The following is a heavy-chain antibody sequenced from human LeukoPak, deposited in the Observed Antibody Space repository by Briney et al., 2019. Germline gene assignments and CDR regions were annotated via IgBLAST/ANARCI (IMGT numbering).Heavy chain of an antibody. D-gene: IGHD3-3*01. V-gene: IGHV3-7*04. CDR3: ARAAVWSGYYLDY. CDR2: IKQEGGEK. CDR1: GFTFSSYW. J-gene: IGHJ4*02. Sequence: PGGSLRLSCGASGFTFSSYWMSWVRQAPGEGLEWVANIKQEGGEKNYVDSVKGRFTISRDNAKNSLYLQMNSLRAEDTAVYYCARAAVWSGYYLDYWGQGTLVTVSS.